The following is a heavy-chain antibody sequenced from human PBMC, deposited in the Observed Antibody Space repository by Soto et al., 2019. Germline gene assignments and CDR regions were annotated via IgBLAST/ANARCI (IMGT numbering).Heavy chain of an antibody. CDR2: ISNSGGST. J-gene: IGHJ5*02. CDR3: GKDLEKGLVQRGGLDP. Sequence: EVQLLESGGGMVQPGGSLRLSCVASGFTLSSYFMTWVRQAPGKGLEWVSAISNSGGSTYYADSVKGRFTISRDNSHNPLYLQMNTRGPEDTAKYSGGKDLEKGLVQRGGLDPGGQGAQAPVSS. D-gene: IGHD6-19*01. V-gene: IGHV3-23*01. CDR1: GFTLSSYF.